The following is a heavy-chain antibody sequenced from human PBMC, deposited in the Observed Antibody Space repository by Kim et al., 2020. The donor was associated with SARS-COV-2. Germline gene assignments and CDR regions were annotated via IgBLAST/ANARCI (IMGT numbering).Heavy chain of an antibody. V-gene: IGHV3-7*01. J-gene: IGHJ6*02. CDR1: AFTFTDYW. CDR3: ARGRWTDV. CDR2: IRYDGGET. D-gene: IGHD2-15*01. Sequence: GGSLRLSCAASAFTFTDYWMTWVRQAPGKGLEWVANIRYDGGETYYVDSVKGRFTISRNNAKSTLYLQMSSLTVEDTAVYYCARGRWTDVWGPGTTVTVSS.